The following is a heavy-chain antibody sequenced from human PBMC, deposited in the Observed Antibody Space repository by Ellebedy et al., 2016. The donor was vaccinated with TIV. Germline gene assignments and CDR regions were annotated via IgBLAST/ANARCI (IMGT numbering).Heavy chain of an antibody. V-gene: IGHV1-69*04. J-gene: IGHJ4*02. CDR2: IIPILGIA. Sequence: SVKVSXXASGGTFSSYAISWVRQAPGQGLEWMGRIIPILGIANYAQKFQGRVTITADKSTSTAYMELSSLRSEDTAVYYCARAGYHHFDYWGQGTLVTVSS. D-gene: IGHD5-18*01. CDR3: ARAGYHHFDY. CDR1: GGTFSSYA.